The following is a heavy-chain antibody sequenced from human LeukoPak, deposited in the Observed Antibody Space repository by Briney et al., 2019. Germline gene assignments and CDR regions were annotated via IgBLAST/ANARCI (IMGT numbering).Heavy chain of an antibody. CDR1: GHSFTSYW. Sequence: GESLKISCKGSGHSFTSYWIGWVRQMPGKGLEWMGIIYPGDSDTRYSPSFQGQVTISADKSISTAYLQWSSLKASDTAMYYCARLNSIAAAAIVEGYWGQGTLVTVSS. V-gene: IGHV5-51*01. CDR3: ARLNSIAAAAIVEGY. CDR2: IYPGDSDT. D-gene: IGHD6-13*01. J-gene: IGHJ4*02.